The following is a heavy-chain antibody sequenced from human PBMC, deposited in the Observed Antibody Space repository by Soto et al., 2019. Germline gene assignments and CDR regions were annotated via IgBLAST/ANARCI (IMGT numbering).Heavy chain of an antibody. V-gene: IGHV1-69*13. J-gene: IGHJ6*02. CDR1: GGTFSSYA. Sequence: SVKVSCKASGGTFSSYAVSWVRQAPGQGLEWMGGIIPIFGTANYAQKFQGRVTITADESTSTAYMELSSLRSEDTAVYYCARTHIVVVTATLTYGMDVWGQGTTVTVSS. CDR3: ARTHIVVVTATLTYGMDV. CDR2: IIPIFGTA. D-gene: IGHD2-21*02.